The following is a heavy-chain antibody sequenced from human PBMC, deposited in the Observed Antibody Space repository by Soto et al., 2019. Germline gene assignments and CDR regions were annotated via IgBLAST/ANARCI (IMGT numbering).Heavy chain of an antibody. CDR3: ARDHWDCSGGGSNPQQLNFFAMDV. CDR2: ISFDGNNK. Sequence: QVHLVESGGGGVQPGRSKRLSCVVSGFTFNDYAIHWVRQAPGKGLEWVAVISFDGNNKFYADSVKGRFTISRDRSKTTVYLQMNSLRAEDTAVYYCARDHWDCSGGGSNPQQLNFFAMDVWGQGTTVTVSS. J-gene: IGHJ6*02. CDR1: GFTFNDYA. D-gene: IGHD2-15*01. V-gene: IGHV3-30*03.